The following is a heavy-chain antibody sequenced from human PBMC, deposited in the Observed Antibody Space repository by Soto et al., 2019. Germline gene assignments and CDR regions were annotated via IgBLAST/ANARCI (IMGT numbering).Heavy chain of an antibody. V-gene: IGHV4-39*01. Sequence: QLQLQESGPGLVKPSETLSLTCTVSGGSISSSSYYWGWIRQPPGKGLEWIGSIYYSGSTYYNPSLKSRVTIPVDTSKNQFSLKLSSVTAADTAVYYCASHPPSRGYSGYDYYYYYMDVWGKGTTVTVSS. CDR1: GGSISSSSYY. CDR2: IYYSGST. J-gene: IGHJ6*03. D-gene: IGHD5-12*01. CDR3: ASHPPSRGYSGYDYYYYYMDV.